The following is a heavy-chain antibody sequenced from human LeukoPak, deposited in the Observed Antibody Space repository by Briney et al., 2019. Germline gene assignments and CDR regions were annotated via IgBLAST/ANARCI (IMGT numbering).Heavy chain of an antibody. D-gene: IGHD3-10*01. CDR1: GDSISSGGYY. CDR3: ARDITMVRGVISSYYYGMDV. CDR2: IYYSGST. V-gene: IGHV4-31*03. Sequence: SQTLSLTCTVSGDSISSGGYYWSWIRQHPGKGLEWIGYIYYSGSTYYNPSLKSRVTISVDTSKNQFSLKLSSVTAADTAVYYCARDITMVRGVISSYYYGMDVWGQGTTVTVSS. J-gene: IGHJ6*02.